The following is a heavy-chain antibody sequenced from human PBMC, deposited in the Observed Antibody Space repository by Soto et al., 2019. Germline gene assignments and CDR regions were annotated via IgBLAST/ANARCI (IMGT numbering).Heavy chain of an antibody. V-gene: IGHV3-23*01. D-gene: IGHD1-1*01. CDR2: ISGSGGST. CDR3: ATSQLERLTGEV. J-gene: IGHJ6*01. Sequence: GGSLRLSCASSEFTFISYAMSWVRQSPGKGLEWVSAISGSGGSTYYADSVKGRFTISRENSKNTLYLQMNSLRAEDTAVYYCATSQLERLTGEVWGQGTTVPVSS. CDR1: EFTFISYA.